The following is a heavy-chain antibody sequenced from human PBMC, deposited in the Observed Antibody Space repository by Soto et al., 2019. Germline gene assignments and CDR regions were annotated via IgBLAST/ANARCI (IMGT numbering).Heavy chain of an antibody. CDR2: IAYDGSNK. D-gene: IGHD6-13*01. Sequence: GGSLRLSCAASGFTFSRNGMHWVRQAPGKGLEWVAVIAYDGSNKYYVDSVKGRFTISRDNSKNTVYLQMNSLRAEDTAEYYCAKDLRGSWSIDYWGQGTLVTVSS. V-gene: IGHV3-30*18. CDR3: AKDLRGSWSIDY. J-gene: IGHJ4*02. CDR1: GFTFSRNG.